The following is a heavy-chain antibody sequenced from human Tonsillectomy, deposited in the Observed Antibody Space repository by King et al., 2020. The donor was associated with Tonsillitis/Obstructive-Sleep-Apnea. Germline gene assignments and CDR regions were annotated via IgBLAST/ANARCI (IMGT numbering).Heavy chain of an antibody. J-gene: IGHJ3*02. CDR3: AREGDEVDAFDI. CDR2: IDYSGST. Sequence: QLQESGPGLVKPSETLSLTCTVSSGSISSYYWSWIRQPPGRGLEWIGKIDYSGSTKYNPSLKSRVNKSVDTSKNQFSLKMNSVTAADTAVYYCAREGDEVDAFDIWGQGTMVTVSS. V-gene: IGHV4-59*01. CDR1: SGSISSYY. D-gene: IGHD3-16*01.